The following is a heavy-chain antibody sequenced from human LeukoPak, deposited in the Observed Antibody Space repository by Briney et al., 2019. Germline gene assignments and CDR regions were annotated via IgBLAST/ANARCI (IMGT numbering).Heavy chain of an antibody. Sequence: GASVKVSCKASGYTFTVYYMHWVRQAPGQGLEWMGWINPNSGGTNYAQKFQGRVTMTRDTSISTAYMELSRLRSDDTAVYYCARDSSGWYIDYWGQGTLVPVSS. CDR3: ARDSSGWYIDY. CDR1: GYTFTVYY. V-gene: IGHV1-2*02. CDR2: INPNSGGT. D-gene: IGHD6-19*01. J-gene: IGHJ4*02.